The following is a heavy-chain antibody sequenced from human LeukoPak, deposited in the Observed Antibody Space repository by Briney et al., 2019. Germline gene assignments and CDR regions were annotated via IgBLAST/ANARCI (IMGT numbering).Heavy chain of an antibody. CDR3: ARVGGDYDFWSGYWGYYYYYMDV. V-gene: IGHV1-18*01. J-gene: IGHJ6*03. Sequence: GASVKVPCKASGYTITSYGISWVRQAPGQGLEWMGWISAYNGNTNYAQKLQGRVTMTTDTSTSTAYMELRSLRSDDTAVYYCARVGGDYDFWSGYWGYYYYYMDVWGKGTTVTVSS. CDR2: ISAYNGNT. D-gene: IGHD3-3*01. CDR1: GYTITSYG.